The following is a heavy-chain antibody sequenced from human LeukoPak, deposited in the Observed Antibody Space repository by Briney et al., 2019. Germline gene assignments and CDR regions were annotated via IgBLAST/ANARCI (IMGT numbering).Heavy chain of an antibody. J-gene: IGHJ4*02. CDR1: GFTVSSNY. CDR2: LYSGGTT. Sequence: GGSLRLSCAASGFTVSSNYMTWVRQAPGKGLEWVSDLYSGGTTYYADSVKGRFTISRDNSKNTLYLQMNSLRAEDTAVYYCATLTGTTFGWYYFDYWGQGTLVTVSS. V-gene: IGHV3-66*01. CDR3: ATLTGTTFGWYYFDY. D-gene: IGHD1-7*01.